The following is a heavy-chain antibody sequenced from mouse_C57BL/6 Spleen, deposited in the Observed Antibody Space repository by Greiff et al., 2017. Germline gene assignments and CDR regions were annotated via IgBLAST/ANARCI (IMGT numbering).Heavy chain of an antibody. J-gene: IGHJ3*01. CDR1: GFTFSSYA. CDR3: ARDEGSSLAWFAY. V-gene: IGHV5-4*01. CDR2: ISDGGSYT. D-gene: IGHD1-1*01. Sequence: EVQLVESGGGLVKPGGSLKLSCAASGFTFSSYAMSWVRQTPEKRLEWVATISDGGSYTYYPDNVKGRFTISRDTAKNNLYLQMSHLKSEDTAMYYCARDEGSSLAWFAYWGQGTLVTVSA.